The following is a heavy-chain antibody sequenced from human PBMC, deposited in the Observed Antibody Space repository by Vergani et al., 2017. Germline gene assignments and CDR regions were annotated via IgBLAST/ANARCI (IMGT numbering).Heavy chain of an antibody. J-gene: IGHJ3*02. D-gene: IGHD3-16*01. CDR1: GFTFSSYE. CDR3: ARDGEALGVRGGAFDI. V-gene: IGHV3-48*03. Sequence: VQLVESGGGLVQPGGSLRLSCAASGFTFSSYEMNWVRQAPGKGLEWVSYISSSGSTIYYADSVKGRFTISRDNAKNSLYLQMNSLRAEDTAVYYCARDGEALGVRGGAFDIWGQGTMVTVSS. CDR2: ISSSGSTI.